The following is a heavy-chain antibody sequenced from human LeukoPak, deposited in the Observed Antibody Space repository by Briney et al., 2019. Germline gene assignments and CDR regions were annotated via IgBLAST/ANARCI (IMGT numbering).Heavy chain of an antibody. V-gene: IGHV3-7*03. D-gene: IGHD3-22*01. CDR3: AKASEGYYDSSGYYKYYFDY. Sequence: GGSLRLSCAASGFTFSSYWMHWVRQAPGKGLEWVANIKQDGSEKYYVDSVKGRFTISRDNAKNSLYLQMNSLRAEDTALYYCAKASEGYYDSSGYYKYYFDYWGQGTLVTVSS. CDR1: GFTFSSYW. J-gene: IGHJ4*02. CDR2: IKQDGSEK.